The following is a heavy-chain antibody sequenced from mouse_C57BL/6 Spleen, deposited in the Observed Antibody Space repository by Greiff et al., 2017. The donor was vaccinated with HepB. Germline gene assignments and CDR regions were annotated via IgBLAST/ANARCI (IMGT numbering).Heavy chain of an antibody. V-gene: IGHV1-54*01. CDR1: GYAFTNYL. CDR2: INPGSGGT. D-gene: IGHD1-1*02. J-gene: IGHJ2*01. Sequence: VQLQESGAELVRPGTSVKVSCKASGYAFTNYLIEWVKQRPGQGLEWIGVINPGSGGTNYNEKFKGKATLTAYKSSSTAYMQLSSLTSEDSAVYFCARGGGFDYWGQGTTLTVSS. CDR3: ARGGGFDY.